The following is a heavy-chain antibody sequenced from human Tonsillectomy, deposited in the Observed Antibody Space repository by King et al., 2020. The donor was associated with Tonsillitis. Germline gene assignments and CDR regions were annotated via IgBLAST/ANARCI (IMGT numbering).Heavy chain of an antibody. V-gene: IGHV5-51*01. CDR3: ARRGFGDILTGYYNIDQYYFDY. D-gene: IGHD3-9*01. Sequence: QLVQSGAEVKKPGESLKISCKGSGYSFTSYWIGWVRQMPGKGLEWMGIIYPGDSDTRYSPSFQGQVTISADKSISTAYLQWSSLKASDTAMYYCARRGFGDILTGYYNIDQYYFDYWGQGTLVTVSS. J-gene: IGHJ4*02. CDR1: GYSFTSYW. CDR2: IYPGDSDT.